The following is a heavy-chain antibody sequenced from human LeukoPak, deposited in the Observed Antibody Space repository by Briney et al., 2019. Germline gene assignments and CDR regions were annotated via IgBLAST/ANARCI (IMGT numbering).Heavy chain of an antibody. D-gene: IGHD5-18*01. CDR3: ARDRMGTAMVFAGNFDY. CDR2: ISSSSSYI. V-gene: IGHV3-21*01. J-gene: IGHJ4*02. CDR1: GVTFSSYS. Sequence: GGSLRLSCAASGVTFSSYSMNWVRQAPGKGLEWVSSISSSSSYIYYADSVKGRFTISRDNAKNSLYLQMNSLRAEDTAVYYCARDRMGTAMVFAGNFDYWGQGTLVTVSS.